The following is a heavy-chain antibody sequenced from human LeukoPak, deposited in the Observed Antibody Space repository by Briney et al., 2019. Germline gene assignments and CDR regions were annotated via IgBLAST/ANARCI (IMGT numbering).Heavy chain of an antibody. J-gene: IGHJ4*02. V-gene: IGHV4-39*01. Sequence: SETLSLTCTVSGDSISGSSYYWGWIRQPPGKGLEWIGNIYYGGSTYYNPSLKSRVSISVDTSNNQFSLKVSSVTAADTAVYYCASADGYKIDYWGQGTLVTVSS. CDR3: ASADGYKIDY. CDR2: IYYGGST. CDR1: GDSISGSSYY. D-gene: IGHD5-24*01.